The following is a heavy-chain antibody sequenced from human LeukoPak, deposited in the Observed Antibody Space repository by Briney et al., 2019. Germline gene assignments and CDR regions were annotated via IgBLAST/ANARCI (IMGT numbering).Heavy chain of an antibody. D-gene: IGHD3-22*01. CDR2: IYYSGST. CDR3: ARGAYYYDSSGYPPPADY. CDR1: GGSISSGGYS. J-gene: IGHJ4*02. Sequence: PSQTLSLTCTVSGGSISSGGYSWSWIRQHPGKGLEWIGYIYYSGSTYYNPSLKSRVTISVDTSKNQFSLKLSSVTAADTAVYYCARGAYYYDSSGYPPPADYWGQGTLVTVSS. V-gene: IGHV4-31*03.